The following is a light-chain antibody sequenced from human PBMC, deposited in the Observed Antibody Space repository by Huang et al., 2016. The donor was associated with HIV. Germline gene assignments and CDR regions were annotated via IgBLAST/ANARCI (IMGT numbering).Light chain of an antibody. Sequence: DIQMTQSQSSLSESVGDRVTITCQASQDINKYLAWYHQKPGKAPKLLIYDAAKLETGVPSRFSGSGSGTTFTFTISSLQPEDIATYYCQQYHALPVTFGGGTKVEIK. CDR1: QDINKY. CDR2: DAA. J-gene: IGKJ4*01. CDR3: QQYHALPVT. V-gene: IGKV1-33*01.